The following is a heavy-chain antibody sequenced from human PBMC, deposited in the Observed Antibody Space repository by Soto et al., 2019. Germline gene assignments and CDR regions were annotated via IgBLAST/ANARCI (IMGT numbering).Heavy chain of an antibody. CDR1: GGSFNRHT. J-gene: IGHJ4*02. V-gene: IGHV1-69*19. D-gene: IGHD3-22*01. Sequence: QVQLVQSGAEVRKPGSSVRVSCKASGGSFNRHTISWVRQAPGQGLDWMGGIIPIFGTANHAQKFQGRVAISADESKSTVYMELSSLRSDDTAIYDCARGWGYDSTDYYYAYWGQGTLVIDSS. CDR2: IIPIFGTA. CDR3: ARGWGYDSTDYYYAY.